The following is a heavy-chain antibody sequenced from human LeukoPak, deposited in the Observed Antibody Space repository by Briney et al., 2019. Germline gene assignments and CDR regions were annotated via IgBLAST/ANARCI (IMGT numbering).Heavy chain of an antibody. CDR2: VYHTGTT. J-gene: IGHJ4*02. CDR3: ARHDVVVPFFDY. V-gene: IGHV4-4*02. CDR1: GGSISSSHY. Sequence: SETLSLTCTVYGGSISSSHYWNWVRQSPGKGLEWIGDVYHTGTTNSNPSLKSRVTISVVTNQFYLKLNSVTAADMAVYYCARHDVVVPFFDYWGQGTLVTVSS. D-gene: IGHD2-21*01.